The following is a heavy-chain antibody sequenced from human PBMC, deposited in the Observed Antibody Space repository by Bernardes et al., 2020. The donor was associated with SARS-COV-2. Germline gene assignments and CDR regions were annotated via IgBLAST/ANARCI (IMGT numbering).Heavy chain of an antibody. CDR1: GFTFSSYG. CDR2: IWYDGSNK. D-gene: IGHD6-13*01. CDR3: ARDLGVAAAGNGDY. V-gene: IGHV3-33*01. Sequence: GGSLRLSCAASGFTFSSYGMHWVRQAPGKGLEWVAVIWYDGSNKYYADSVKGRFTISRDNSKNTLYLQINSLRAEDTAVYYCARDLGVAAAGNGDYWGQGTLVTVSS. J-gene: IGHJ4*02.